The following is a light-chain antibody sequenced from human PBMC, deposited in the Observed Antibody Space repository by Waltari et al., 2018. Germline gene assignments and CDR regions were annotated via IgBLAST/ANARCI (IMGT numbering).Light chain of an antibody. CDR3: QQYYSTPYT. V-gene: IGKV4-1*01. J-gene: IGKJ2*01. Sequence: DTVMTQSPDSLAVSLGERATINCKSSERRFYSPDNKSYLAWYQQKPGQPPQLLLSRASTRESRVPDRFRGVRSGTDFTLTISSLQAADFAVYFCQQYYSTPYTFGRGTRLEI. CDR1: ERRFYSPDNKSY. CDR2: RAS.